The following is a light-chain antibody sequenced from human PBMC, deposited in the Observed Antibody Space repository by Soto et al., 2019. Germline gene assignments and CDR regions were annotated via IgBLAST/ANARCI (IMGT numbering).Light chain of an antibody. CDR3: QQYAGSPWT. J-gene: IGKJ2*02. CDR2: DVS. V-gene: IGKV1-5*01. Sequence: DIQMTQSPSTLSASVGDRVTITCRASQSITNWLAWYQQKPGKAPKLLIYDVSNLGTGAPASFSGSGSGTEFTLTISSLQPDDSATYYCQQYAGSPWTFGQGTKLEIK. CDR1: QSITNW.